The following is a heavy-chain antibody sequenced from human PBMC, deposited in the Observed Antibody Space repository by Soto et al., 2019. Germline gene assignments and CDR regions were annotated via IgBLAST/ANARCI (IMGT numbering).Heavy chain of an antibody. D-gene: IGHD3-10*01. CDR2: ISYDGSNK. Sequence: QVQLVESGGGVVQPGRSLRLSCAASGFTFSSYGMHWVRQAPGKGLEWVAVISYDGSNKYYADSVKGRFTISRDNSKNTLYLQMNSLRAEDTAVYYCAKDRIMVRGPSGYWGQGTLVTVSS. V-gene: IGHV3-30*18. CDR1: GFTFSSYG. CDR3: AKDRIMVRGPSGY. J-gene: IGHJ4*02.